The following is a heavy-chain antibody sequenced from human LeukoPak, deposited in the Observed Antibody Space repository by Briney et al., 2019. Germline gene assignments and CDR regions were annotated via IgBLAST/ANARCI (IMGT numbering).Heavy chain of an antibody. Sequence: SETLSLTCTVSGGSMSNYYWTWLRRPPGKGLEWIGYIYYSGSTNYNPSLKSRVTASVDTSKMQFSLKLSSVTAADTAVYYCARPREQWLGNDAFDIWGQGTMVTVSS. D-gene: IGHD6-19*01. V-gene: IGHV4-59*08. CDR3: ARPREQWLGNDAFDI. CDR2: IYYSGST. J-gene: IGHJ3*02. CDR1: GGSMSNYY.